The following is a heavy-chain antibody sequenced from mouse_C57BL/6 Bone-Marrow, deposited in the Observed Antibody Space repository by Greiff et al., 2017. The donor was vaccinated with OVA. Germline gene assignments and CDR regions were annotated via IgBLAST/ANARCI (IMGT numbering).Heavy chain of an antibody. CDR3: ARKGRHWYFDV. CDR2: INPNNGGT. V-gene: IGHV1-18*01. CDR1: GYTFTDYN. D-gene: IGHD1-1*01. J-gene: IGHJ1*03. Sequence: EVQLQQSGPELVKPGASVKIPCKASGYTFTDYNMDWVKQSHGKSLEWIGDINPNNGGTIYNQKFKGKATLTVDKSSSTAYMELRSLTSEDTAVYYCARKGRHWYFDVWGTGTTVTVSS.